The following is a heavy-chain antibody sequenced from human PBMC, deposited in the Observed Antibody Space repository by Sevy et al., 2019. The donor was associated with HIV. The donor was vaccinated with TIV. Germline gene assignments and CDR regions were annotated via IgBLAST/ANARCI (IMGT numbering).Heavy chain of an antibody. V-gene: IGHV3-53*01. CDR1: GFTVGSNY. Sequence: GGSLRLSCAASGFTVGSNYMSWVRQAPGKGLEWVSIIYSGVTTSYADSVKGRFTIPRDNSKNTLYLQMNSLRAEDTAVYYCARVSLYYYDSSGYYTTGNAFDIWGQGTMVTVSS. J-gene: IGHJ3*02. D-gene: IGHD3-22*01. CDR2: IYSGVTT. CDR3: ARVSLYYYDSSGYYTTGNAFDI.